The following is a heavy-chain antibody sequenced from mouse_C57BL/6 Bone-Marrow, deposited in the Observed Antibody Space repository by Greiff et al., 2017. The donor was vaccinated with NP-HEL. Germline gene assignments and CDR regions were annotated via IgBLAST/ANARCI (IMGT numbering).Heavy chain of an antibody. Sequence: VQLQQSGPELVKPGASVKISCKASGYAFSSSWMNWVKQRPGKGLEWIGRIYPGDGDTNYNGKFKGKATLTADKSSSTAYMQLSSLTSEDSAVYFCARYYSYAMDYWGQGTSVTVSS. CDR3: ARYYSYAMDY. CDR1: GYAFSSSW. D-gene: IGHD2-12*01. V-gene: IGHV1-82*01. CDR2: IYPGDGDT. J-gene: IGHJ4*01.